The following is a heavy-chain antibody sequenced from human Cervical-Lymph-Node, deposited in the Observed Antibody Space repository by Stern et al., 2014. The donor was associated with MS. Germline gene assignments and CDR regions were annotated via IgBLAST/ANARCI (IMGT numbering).Heavy chain of an antibody. Sequence: VQLVQSGGGLVQPGGSLRLSCAASGFTVSSNYMNWVRQAPGKGLEWVSIIYSGGNRYYADSVKGRFTISRDKSKNTLYLQMNSLRAEDTAVYYCARSQPGELDQSGQGTLVTVSS. V-gene: IGHV3-53*04. D-gene: IGHD1-14*01. CDR1: GFTVSSNY. J-gene: IGHJ4*02. CDR3: ARSQPGELDQ. CDR2: IYSGGNR.